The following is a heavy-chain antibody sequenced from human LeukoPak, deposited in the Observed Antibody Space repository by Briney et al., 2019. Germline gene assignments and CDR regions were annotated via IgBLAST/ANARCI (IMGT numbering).Heavy chain of an antibody. Sequence: APVKVSCKASGYTFTSYDINWVRQATGQGLEWMGWMNPNSGNTGYAQKFQGRVTMTRNTSISAAYMELSSLRSEDTAVYYCARGRLLLRSQDYWGQGTLVTVSS. V-gene: IGHV1-8*01. CDR2: MNPNSGNT. CDR3: ARGRLLLRSQDY. D-gene: IGHD3-22*01. J-gene: IGHJ4*02. CDR1: GYTFTSYD.